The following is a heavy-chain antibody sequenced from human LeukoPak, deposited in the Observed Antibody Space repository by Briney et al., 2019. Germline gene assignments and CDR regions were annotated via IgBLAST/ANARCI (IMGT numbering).Heavy chain of an antibody. CDR3: AKGHYDTSGLPFDF. V-gene: IGHV3-33*06. CDR2: IWYDGNHN. J-gene: IGHJ4*02. Sequence: GESLRLSCAASGFSFSTYALHWVRQAPGKGPGWVAVIWYDGNHNYYADSVKGRFTISRDNSKNTIYLQMNSLTPEDTAVYYRAKGHYDTSGLPFDFWGQGTLVTVSS. D-gene: IGHD3-22*01. CDR1: GFSFSTYA.